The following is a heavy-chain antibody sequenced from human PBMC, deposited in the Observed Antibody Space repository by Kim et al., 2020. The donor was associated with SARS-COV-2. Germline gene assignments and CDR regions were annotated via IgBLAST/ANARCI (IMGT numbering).Heavy chain of an antibody. CDR1: GFTFSSYA. CDR2: ISGSGGST. Sequence: GGSLRLSCAASGFTFSSYAMSWVRQAPGKGLEWVSAISGSGGSTYYADSVKGRFTISRDNSKNTLYLQMNSLRAEDTAVYYCAKDEYYDSSGYYLFAGYYYYGMDVWGQGTTVTVSS. CDR3: AKDEYYDSSGYYLFAGYYYYGMDV. D-gene: IGHD3-22*01. J-gene: IGHJ6*02. V-gene: IGHV3-23*01.